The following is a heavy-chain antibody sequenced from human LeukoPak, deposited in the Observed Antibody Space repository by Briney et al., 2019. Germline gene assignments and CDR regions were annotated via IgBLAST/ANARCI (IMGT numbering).Heavy chain of an antibody. V-gene: IGHV4-38-2*02. Sequence: PSETLSLTCTVSGFSISNDYYWTWLRQPPGKGLEWIGGIYHSGTTYYNPSLRGRVSISLDTSKNQFSLKLSSVTAADTAVYYCARREGSGWFRGSWYFDLWGSGTLVTVSS. CDR3: ARREGSGWFRGSWYFDL. CDR2: IYHSGTT. CDR1: GFSISNDYY. J-gene: IGHJ2*01. D-gene: IGHD6-19*01.